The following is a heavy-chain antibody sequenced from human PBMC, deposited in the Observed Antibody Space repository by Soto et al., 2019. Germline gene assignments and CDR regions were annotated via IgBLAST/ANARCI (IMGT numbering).Heavy chain of an antibody. Sequence: KPSETLSLTCTVSGGSISSYYWSWIRQPAGKGLEWIGRIYTSGSTNYNPSLKSRVTMSVDTSKNQFSLKLSSVTAADTAVYYCARDISIAVAGTDWYFDLWGRGTLVTVSS. CDR3: ARDISIAVAGTDWYFDL. J-gene: IGHJ2*01. D-gene: IGHD6-19*01. CDR2: IYTSGST. CDR1: GGSISSYY. V-gene: IGHV4-4*07.